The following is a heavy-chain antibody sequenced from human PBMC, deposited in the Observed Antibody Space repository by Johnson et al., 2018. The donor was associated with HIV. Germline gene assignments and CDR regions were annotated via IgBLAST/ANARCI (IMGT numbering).Heavy chain of an antibody. CDR1: GFTFSSYA. J-gene: IGHJ3*02. CDR2: IFSGGST. Sequence: VQLVESGGGVVQPGRSLRLSCAASGFTFSSYAMHWVRQAPGKGLEWVAVIFSGGSTYYADSVTGRFTISRDSSKNTLYLQMNSMIAEDTVVYYCPREPYDDQGVFDIWGQGTMVTVSS. V-gene: IGHV3-30*14. CDR3: PREPYDDQGVFDI. D-gene: IGHD3-10*01.